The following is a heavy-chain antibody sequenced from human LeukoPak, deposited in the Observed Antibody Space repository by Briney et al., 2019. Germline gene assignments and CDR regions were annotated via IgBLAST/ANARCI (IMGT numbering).Heavy chain of an antibody. D-gene: IGHD6-13*01. V-gene: IGHV3-21*01. J-gene: IGHJ4*02. CDR1: GFTFSSYN. Sequence: GGSLSLSCAASGFTFSSYNMNWVRQAPGKGLEWVSPISSSSSYIYYADSVKGRFTISRDNAKNSLYLQMNSLRAEDTAVYYCARDGSYSSSWYFDYWGQGTLVTVSS. CDR3: ARDGSYSSSWYFDY. CDR2: ISSSSSYI.